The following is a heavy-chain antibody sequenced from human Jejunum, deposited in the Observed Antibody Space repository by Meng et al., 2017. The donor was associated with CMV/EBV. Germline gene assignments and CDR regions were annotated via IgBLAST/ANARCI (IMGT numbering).Heavy chain of an antibody. Sequence: QVQLVQSGAEVKRPGASVRVSCKTFGFTLTDYYMYWVRQAPGQGLEWMGWIKPDSAATKYAEKFQGRVTLTRDTSSSTLYMELDSLTYEDTAVYYCARGTPGRSYSDYWGQGTLVTVSS. V-gene: IGHV1-2*02. D-gene: IGHD3-10*01. CDR1: GFTLTDYY. CDR2: IKPDSAAT. CDR3: ARGTPGRSYSDY. J-gene: IGHJ4*02.